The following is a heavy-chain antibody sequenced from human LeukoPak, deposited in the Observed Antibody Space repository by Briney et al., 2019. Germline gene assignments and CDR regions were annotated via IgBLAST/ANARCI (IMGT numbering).Heavy chain of an antibody. V-gene: IGHV1-69*06. Sequence: SVKVSCKASGYSFTSYGLSWVRQAPGQGLEWMGGIIPIFGTANYAQKFQGRVTITADKSTSTAYMELSSLRSEDTAVYYCARDRGYYDSSGPTFDYWGQGTLVTVSS. CDR2: IIPIFGTA. CDR1: GYSFTSYG. CDR3: ARDRGYYDSSGPTFDY. J-gene: IGHJ4*02. D-gene: IGHD3-22*01.